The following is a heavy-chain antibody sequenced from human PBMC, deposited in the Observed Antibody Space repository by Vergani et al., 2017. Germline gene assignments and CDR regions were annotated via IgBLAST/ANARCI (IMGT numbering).Heavy chain of an antibody. CDR1: GGSISSGDHC. Sequence: QVQLQESGPGVVKPSQTLSLTCAVSGGSISSGDHCWTWIRQRPGKGLEWIGYIFYSGTTYDNPSLRSRLTISVDTSQNQFSLKLRSVTAADTAVYYCARVDTQVPATSHFYYMDVWGKGTGRRLL. CDR3: ARVDTQVPATSHFYYMDV. CDR2: IFYSGTT. V-gene: IGHV4-31*11. D-gene: IGHD6-25*01. J-gene: IGHJ6*03.